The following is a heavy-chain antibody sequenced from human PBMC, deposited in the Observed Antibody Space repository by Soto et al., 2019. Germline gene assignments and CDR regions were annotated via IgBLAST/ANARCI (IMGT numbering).Heavy chain of an antibody. Sequence: QVQLQESGPGLVKPSQTLSLTCTVSGGSISSGGYYWSWIRQHPGKGLEWIGYIYYSGSTYYNPSLKSRVTIPVVTSKNQFSLRLSAGAAADTAVDYCARDRSAGWGRSGDAFDLWGQGRMVTVSS. CDR2: IYYSGST. J-gene: IGHJ3*01. V-gene: IGHV4-31*03. CDR3: ARDRSAGWGRSGDAFDL. D-gene: IGHD3-3*01. CDR1: GGSISSGGYY.